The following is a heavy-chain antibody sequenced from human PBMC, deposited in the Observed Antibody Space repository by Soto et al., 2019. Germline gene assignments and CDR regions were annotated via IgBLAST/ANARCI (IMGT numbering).Heavy chain of an antibody. CDR3: ARDRIAVAGNDY. V-gene: IGHV3-21*01. CDR1: GFTFSSYS. Sequence: ESGGGLVKPGGSLRLSCAASGFTFSSYSMNWVRQAPGKGLEWVSSISSSSSYIYYADSVKGRFTISRDNAKNSLYLQMNSLRAEDTAVYYCARDRIAVAGNDYWGQGTLVTVSS. J-gene: IGHJ4*02. CDR2: ISSSSSYI. D-gene: IGHD6-19*01.